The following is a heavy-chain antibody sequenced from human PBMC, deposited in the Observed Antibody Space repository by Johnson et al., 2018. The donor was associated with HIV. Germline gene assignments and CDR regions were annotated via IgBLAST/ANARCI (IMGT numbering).Heavy chain of an antibody. D-gene: IGHD3-16*01. CDR2: IRYDGSNK. CDR3: AKPPSMGADAFDI. V-gene: IGHV3-30*02. Sequence: QVQLVESGGGVVQPGGSLRLSCAASGFTFSSYAMHWVRQAPGKGLEWVAFIRYDGSNKYYADSVKGRFTISRDNSKNTLYLQMNSLRAEDTAVYYCAKPPSMGADAFDIWGQGTMVTVSS. CDR1: GFTFSSYA. J-gene: IGHJ3*02.